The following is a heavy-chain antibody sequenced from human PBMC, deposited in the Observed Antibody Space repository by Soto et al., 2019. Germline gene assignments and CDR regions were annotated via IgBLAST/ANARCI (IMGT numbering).Heavy chain of an antibody. CDR3: ARSPLLDYDSSGYAPTHFDY. D-gene: IGHD3-22*01. Sequence: GGSLRLSCAASGFTFSSYGLHWVRQAPGKGLEWVAVIWYDGSNKYYADSVKGRFTISRDNSKNTLYLQMNSLRAEDTAVYYCARSPLLDYDSSGYAPTHFDYLCLGTLVTVSS. V-gene: IGHV3-33*01. CDR1: GFTFSSYG. CDR2: IWYDGSNK. J-gene: IGHJ4*02.